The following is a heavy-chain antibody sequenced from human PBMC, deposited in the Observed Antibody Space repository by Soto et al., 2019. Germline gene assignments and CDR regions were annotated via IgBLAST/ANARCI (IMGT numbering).Heavy chain of an antibody. D-gene: IGHD1-1*01. CDR1: GYVFTTYG. CDR3: ARGRYGDY. J-gene: IGHJ4*02. Sequence: QVHLVQSGAEVKKPGASVKVSCKGSGYVFTTYGITWVRQAPGQGLEWMAWISAHNGYTDYAQKLKGRVTVTRDTSTSTAYMELRSLRPDDTAVYYCARGRYGDYWGQGALVTVSS. V-gene: IGHV1-18*01. CDR2: ISAHNGYT.